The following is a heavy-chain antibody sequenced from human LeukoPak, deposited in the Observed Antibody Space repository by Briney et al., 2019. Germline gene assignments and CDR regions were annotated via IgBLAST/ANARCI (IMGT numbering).Heavy chain of an antibody. J-gene: IGHJ4*02. CDR2: INSDGSST. Sequence: GGSLRLSRAASGFTFSSYWMHWVRQAPGKGLVWVSRINSDGSSTSYADSVKGRFTISRDNAKNTLYLQMNSLRAEDTAVYYCARDPTASGFFDYWGQGTLVTVSS. CDR1: GFTFSSYW. CDR3: ARDPTASGFFDY. D-gene: IGHD3-22*01. V-gene: IGHV3-74*01.